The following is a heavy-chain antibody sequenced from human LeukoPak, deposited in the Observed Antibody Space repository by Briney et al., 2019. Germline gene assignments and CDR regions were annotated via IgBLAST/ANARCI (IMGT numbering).Heavy chain of an antibody. CDR3: ASGDPSGAYFDY. CDR2: ISTYNGNT. V-gene: IGHV1-18*01. J-gene: IGHJ4*02. Sequence: ASVKVSCKASGYTFTSYGIIWVRQAPGQGLEWMGWISTYNGNTNYAQKFQGRVTMTTDTSTSTAYMELRSLRSDDTAVYYCASGDPSGAYFDYWGQGTLVTVSS. D-gene: IGHD3-10*01. CDR1: GYTFTSYG.